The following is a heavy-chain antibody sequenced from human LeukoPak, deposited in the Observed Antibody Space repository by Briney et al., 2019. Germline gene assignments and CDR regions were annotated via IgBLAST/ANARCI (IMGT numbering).Heavy chain of an antibody. J-gene: IGHJ3*02. V-gene: IGHV4-59*12. CDR3: ARGGNAFDI. CDR1: GGSISSYY. Sequence: PSETLSLTCTVSGGSISSYYWSWIRQPPGKGLEWIGYIYYSGSTYYNPSLKSRVTISVDTSKNQFSLKLSSVTAADTAVYCCARGGNAFDIWGQGTMVTVSS. CDR2: IYYSGST. D-gene: IGHD1-26*01.